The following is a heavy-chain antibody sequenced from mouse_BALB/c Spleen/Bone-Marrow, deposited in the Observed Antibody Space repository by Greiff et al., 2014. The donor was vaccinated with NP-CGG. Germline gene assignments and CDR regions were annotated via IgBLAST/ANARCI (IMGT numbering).Heavy chain of an antibody. D-gene: IGHD1-1*01. CDR3: AREGRGYYGSSGAAMDY. CDR1: GFSLTSYG. Sequence: QVQLKDSGPGLVAPSQSLSISCTVSGFSLTSYGVHWVRQPPGQGLEWLGAIWAGGSTNYNSALMSRLRINKDNSKSQVFLKMNSLQTDDTAMYYCAREGRGYYGSSGAAMDYWGQGTTVTVSS. CDR2: IWAGGST. J-gene: IGHJ4*01. V-gene: IGHV2-9*02.